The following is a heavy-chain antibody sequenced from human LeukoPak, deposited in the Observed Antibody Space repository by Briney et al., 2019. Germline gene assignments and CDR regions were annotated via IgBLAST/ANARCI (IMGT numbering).Heavy chain of an antibody. Sequence: SETLSLTCTVSGGPVSSGSYYRTWIRQPPGRGLEWIGYINYSGSTNYNPSLKSRVTISVDTSKNHFSLKLNSVTAADTAVYYCARRSSDWFDPWGQGTLVTVSS. J-gene: IGHJ5*02. CDR1: GGPVSSGSYY. V-gene: IGHV4-61*03. CDR3: ARRSSDWFDP. D-gene: IGHD1-26*01. CDR2: INYSGST.